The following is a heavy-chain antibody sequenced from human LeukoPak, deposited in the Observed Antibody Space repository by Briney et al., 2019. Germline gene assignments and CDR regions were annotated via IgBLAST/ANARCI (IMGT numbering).Heavy chain of an antibody. CDR2: IWYDGSNK. CDR1: GFTFSSYG. D-gene: IGHD3-10*01. J-gene: IGHJ6*02. V-gene: IGHV3-33*01. Sequence: GGSLRLSCAASGFTFSSYGMHWVRQAPGKGLEWVAVIWYDGSNKYYADSVKGRFTISRDNSKNTLYLQMNSLRAEDTAVYYCARVLITMVRGVTYYYYYGMDVWGQGTTVTVSS. CDR3: ARVLITMVRGVTYYYYYGMDV.